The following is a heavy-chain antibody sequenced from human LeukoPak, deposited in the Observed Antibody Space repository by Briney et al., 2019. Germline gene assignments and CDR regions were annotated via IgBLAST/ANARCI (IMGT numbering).Heavy chain of an antibody. CDR3: ASSLQTYYDILTGYYRRAFDI. V-gene: IGHV1-69*13. D-gene: IGHD3-9*01. CDR2: IIPIFGTA. CDR1: GGTFSSYA. Sequence: ASVKVSCKASGGTFSSYAISWVRQAPGQGLEWMGGIIPIFGTANYAQKFQGRVTITADESTSTAYMELSSLRSEGTAVYYCASSLQTYYDILTGYYRRAFDIWGQGTMVTVSS. J-gene: IGHJ3*02.